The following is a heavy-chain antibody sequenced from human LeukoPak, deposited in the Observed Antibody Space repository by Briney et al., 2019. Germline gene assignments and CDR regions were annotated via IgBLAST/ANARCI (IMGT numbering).Heavy chain of an antibody. CDR3: AKAASTYYYDSSGYTV. D-gene: IGHD3-22*01. CDR2: ISYDGSNK. CDR1: GFTFSSYG. V-gene: IGHV3-30*18. J-gene: IGHJ4*02. Sequence: GRSLRLSCEASGFTFSSYGMHWFRKAPGKGLEGVAVISYDGSNKYYADSVKGRFTISRDNSKNTLYLQMNSLRAEDTAVYYCAKAASTYYYDSSGYTVWGQGTLVTVSS.